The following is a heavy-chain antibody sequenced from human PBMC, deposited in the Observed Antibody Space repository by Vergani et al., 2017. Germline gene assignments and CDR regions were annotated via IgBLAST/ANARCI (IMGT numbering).Heavy chain of an antibody. Sequence: QVQLQQWGAGLLEPSETLSLTCAVYGGSFSGYYWSWIRQPPGKGLEWIGEINHSGSTNYNPSLKSRVTISVDTSKNQFSLKLSSVTAADTAVYYCARAPPYGDYVRWFDPWGQGTLVTVSS. V-gene: IGHV4-34*01. J-gene: IGHJ5*02. CDR1: GGSFSGYY. D-gene: IGHD4-17*01. CDR3: ARAPPYGDYVRWFDP. CDR2: INHSGST.